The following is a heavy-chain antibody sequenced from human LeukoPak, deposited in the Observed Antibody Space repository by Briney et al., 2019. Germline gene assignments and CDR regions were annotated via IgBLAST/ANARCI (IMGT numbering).Heavy chain of an antibody. CDR2: INPNSGGT. D-gene: IGHD4-17*01. V-gene: IGHV1-2*02. CDR3: ARAFLIGYGEEY. CDR1: GYAFTGYY. Sequence: ASVKVSCKASGYAFTGYYMHWVRQAPGQGLEWMGWINPNSGGTNYAQKFQGRVTMTRDTSISTAYMELSRLRSDDTAAYYCARAFLIGYGEEYWGQGTLVTVSS. J-gene: IGHJ4*02.